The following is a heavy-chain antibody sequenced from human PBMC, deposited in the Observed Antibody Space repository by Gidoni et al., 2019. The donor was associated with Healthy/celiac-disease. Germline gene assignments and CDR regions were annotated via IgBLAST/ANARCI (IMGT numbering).Heavy chain of an antibody. J-gene: IGHJ6*02. CDR3: AREWAIEAGMDV. CDR2: MNPNSGNT. V-gene: IGHV1-8*01. Sequence: QVQLVQSGAEVKKPGASVKVSCKASGYTFTSYDINWVRQATGQGLEWMGGMNPNSGNTGYAKKFQGRVTMTRNTSISTAYMELSSLRSEDTAVYYCAREWAIEAGMDVWGQGTTVTVSS. D-gene: IGHD1-26*01. CDR1: GYTFTSYD.